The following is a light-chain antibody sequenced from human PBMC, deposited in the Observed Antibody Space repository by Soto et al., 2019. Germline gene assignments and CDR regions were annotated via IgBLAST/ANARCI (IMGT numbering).Light chain of an antibody. Sequence: DIVMTQSPDSLAVSLGERATINCKSSQSVVSTSDNMNDLGWYQQIPGQPPKLLIYWASTRKSGVPDRFGGSGSGTDFTLTSSSLQAEDVAVYYCHQYYSTPRTFGQGTKVEIK. CDR3: HQYYSTPRT. J-gene: IGKJ1*01. CDR1: QSVVSTSDNMND. V-gene: IGKV4-1*01. CDR2: WAS.